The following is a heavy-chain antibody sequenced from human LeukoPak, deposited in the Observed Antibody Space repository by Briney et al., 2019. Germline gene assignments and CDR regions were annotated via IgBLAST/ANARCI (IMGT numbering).Heavy chain of an antibody. D-gene: IGHD3-10*01. CDR2: IIPIFGTA. Sequence: SVKVSCKASGGTFSSYAISWVRQAPGQGLEWMGRIIPIFGTANYAQKFQGRVTITTDESTSTAYMELSSLRSEDTAVYYCASDRLRGVRAFDIWGQGTVVTVSS. CDR1: GGTFSSYA. CDR3: ASDRLRGVRAFDI. V-gene: IGHV1-69*05. J-gene: IGHJ3*02.